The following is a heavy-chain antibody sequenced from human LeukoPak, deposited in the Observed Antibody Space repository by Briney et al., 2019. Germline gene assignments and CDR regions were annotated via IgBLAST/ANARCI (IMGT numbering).Heavy chain of an antibody. D-gene: IGHD6-13*01. Sequence: GASVKVSCKASGGTFSSYAISWVRQAPGQGLEWMGGIIPIFGTANYAQKFQGRVTITTDESTSTAYMELSSLRSEDTAVYYCAREGRGRYSSSWSFDYWGQGTLVTVSS. CDR2: IIPIFGTA. CDR3: AREGRGRYSSSWSFDY. J-gene: IGHJ4*02. V-gene: IGHV1-69*05. CDR1: GGTFSSYA.